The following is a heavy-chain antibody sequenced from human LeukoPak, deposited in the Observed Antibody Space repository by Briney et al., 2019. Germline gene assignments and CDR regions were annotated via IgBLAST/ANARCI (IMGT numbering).Heavy chain of an antibody. J-gene: IGHJ6*03. CDR2: IYYSGST. CDR3: ASLPYYDFWSGYYPLGNYYYYMDV. CDR1: GGSISSDY. D-gene: IGHD3-3*01. Sequence: PSETLSLTCTVSGGSISSDYWSWIRQPPGKGLEWIGYIYYSGSTNYNPSLKSRVTISVDTSKNQFSLKLSSVTAADTAVYYCASLPYYDFWSGYYPLGNYYYYMDVWGKGTTVTVSS. V-gene: IGHV4-59*08.